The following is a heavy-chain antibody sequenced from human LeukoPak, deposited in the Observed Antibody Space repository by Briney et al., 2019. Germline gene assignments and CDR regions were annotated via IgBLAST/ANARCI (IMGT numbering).Heavy chain of an antibody. CDR2: IKRDGSDK. J-gene: IGHJ3*01. D-gene: IGHD3-22*01. CDR3: TRDPYDRGGYGAFDL. V-gene: IGHV3-7*01. CDR1: GFTVTDNY. Sequence: GGSLRLSCAASGFTVTDNYMSWVRQAPGKGLEWVANIKRDGSDKYYVDSVKGRFTISRDNAKNSLYLEMISLRVEDTAVYYCTRDPYDRGGYGAFDLWGLGTTITVSS.